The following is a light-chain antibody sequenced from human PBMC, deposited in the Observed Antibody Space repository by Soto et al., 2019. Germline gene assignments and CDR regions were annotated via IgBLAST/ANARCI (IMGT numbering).Light chain of an antibody. CDR3: QQHGDSIT. Sequence: EIVLTQSPGTLSLSPGERATLSCGASQSISGSYLAWYQQKPGQAPRLLIYGASSRATDIPDRFSGSGSGEDLPLTISGLDPYDCAVDYRQQHGDSITCGQGTRLEI. V-gene: IGKV3-20*01. CDR2: GAS. J-gene: IGKJ5*01. CDR1: QSISGSY.